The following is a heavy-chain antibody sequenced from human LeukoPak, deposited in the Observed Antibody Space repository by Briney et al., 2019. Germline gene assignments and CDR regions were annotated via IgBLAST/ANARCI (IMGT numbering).Heavy chain of an antibody. CDR2: INPSGGST. V-gene: IGHV1-46*01. CDR1: GYIFSNYH. Sequence: GASVTVSCKASGYIFSNYHMNWVRQAPGQGLDWMGIINPSGGSTNYAQKFQGRVTITADKSTSTAYMELSSLRSEDTAVYYCARDRTTTVPPGTGYYGMDVWGQGTTVTVSS. CDR3: ARDRTTTVPPGTGYYGMDV. J-gene: IGHJ6*02. D-gene: IGHD4-17*01.